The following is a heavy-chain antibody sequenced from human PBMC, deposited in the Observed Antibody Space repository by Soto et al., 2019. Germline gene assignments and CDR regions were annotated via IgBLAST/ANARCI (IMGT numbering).Heavy chain of an antibody. CDR2: ISSSGSTI. CDR3: ARERGYCSSTSCYSYYFDY. J-gene: IGHJ4*02. CDR1: GFTFSDYY. D-gene: IGHD2-2*01. Sequence: SGFTFSDYYMSWIRQAPGKGLEWVSYISSSGSTIYYADSVKGRFTISRDNAKNSLYLQMNSLRAEDTAVYYCARERGYCSSTSCYSYYFDYWGQGTLVNVSS. V-gene: IGHV3-11*04.